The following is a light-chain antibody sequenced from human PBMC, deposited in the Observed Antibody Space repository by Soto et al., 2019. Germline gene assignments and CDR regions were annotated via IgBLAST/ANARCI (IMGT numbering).Light chain of an antibody. CDR3: AAWDDSLNGVV. CDR1: SSNIGSNT. CDR2: SNN. V-gene: IGLV1-44*01. J-gene: IGLJ2*01. Sequence: QSALTQPPSASGTPGQRVTIFCAGSSSNIGSNTVNWYQQFPGTAPKLLIHSNNQRPSGVPDRFSGSKSGTSASLAISGLQSEDEADYYCAAWDDSLNGVVFGGGTKLT.